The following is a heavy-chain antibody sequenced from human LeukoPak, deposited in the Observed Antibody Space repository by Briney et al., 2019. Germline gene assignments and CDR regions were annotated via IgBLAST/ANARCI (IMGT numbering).Heavy chain of an antibody. D-gene: IGHD3-16*01. Sequence: ASVKVSCKASGYTFTSYGISWVRQAPGQGLEWMGWISAYNGNTNYAQKLQGRVTMTTDKSTSTAYMELRSLRSDDTAVYYCASTTYYDYVWGSWYFDLWGRGTLVTVSS. CDR1: GYTFTSYG. CDR3: ASTTYYDYVWGSWYFDL. J-gene: IGHJ2*01. V-gene: IGHV1-18*01. CDR2: ISAYNGNT.